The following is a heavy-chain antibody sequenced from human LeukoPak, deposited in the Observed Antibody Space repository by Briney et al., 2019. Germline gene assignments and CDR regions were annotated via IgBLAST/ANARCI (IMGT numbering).Heavy chain of an antibody. Sequence: SSETLSLTCIVSGDSIISDTYYWGWIRQPPGKGLEWIGEINHSGSTNYNPSLKSRVTISVDTSKNQFSLKLSSVTAADTAVYYCARRKPWRWLQLYGTFDYWGQGTLVTVSS. V-gene: IGHV4-39*07. D-gene: IGHD5-24*01. J-gene: IGHJ4*02. CDR1: GDSIISDTYY. CDR3: ARRKPWRWLQLYGTFDY. CDR2: INHSGST.